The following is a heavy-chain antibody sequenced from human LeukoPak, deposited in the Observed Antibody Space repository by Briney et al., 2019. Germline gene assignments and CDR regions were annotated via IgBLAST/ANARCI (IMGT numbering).Heavy chain of an antibody. J-gene: IGHJ4*02. CDR1: GYSLSSGYY. Sequence: SETLSLTCPVSGYSLSSGYYWGWIRQPPGKGLEWIGSIYHSGSTYYNPSLKSRVTISVDTSTNPFSLKLSSVTAADTAVYYCARAPNYGSGSYNWGQGTLVTVSS. D-gene: IGHD3-10*01. V-gene: IGHV4-38-2*02. CDR3: ARAPNYGSGSYN. CDR2: IYHSGST.